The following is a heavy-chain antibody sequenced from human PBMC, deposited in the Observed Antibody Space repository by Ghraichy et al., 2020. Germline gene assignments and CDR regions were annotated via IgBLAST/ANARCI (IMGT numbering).Heavy chain of an antibody. CDR2: INHSGST. CDR1: GGSFSGYY. J-gene: IGHJ3*02. Sequence: SQTLSLTCAVYGGSFSGYYWSWIRQPPGKGLEWIGEINHSGSTNYNPSLKSRVTISVDTSKNQFSLKLSSVTAADTAVYYCARGLVGAVGIGAFDIWGQGTMVTVSS. V-gene: IGHV4-34*01. CDR3: ARGLVGAVGIGAFDI. D-gene: IGHD1-26*01.